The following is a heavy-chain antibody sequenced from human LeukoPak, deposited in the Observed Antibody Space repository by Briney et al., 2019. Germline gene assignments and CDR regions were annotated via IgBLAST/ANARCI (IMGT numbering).Heavy chain of an antibody. CDR2: IYPGDSDT. V-gene: IGHV5-51*01. D-gene: IGHD2-15*01. CDR3: ARPYCSGGSCYSDY. CDR1: GYSFTSYW. J-gene: IGHJ4*02. Sequence: GASLQISCKGSGYSFTSYWIGWVRQVPGKGLEWMGIIYPGDSDTRYSPSFQGQVTISADKSISTAYLQWSSLKASDTAMYYCARPYCSGGSCYSDYWGQGTLVTVSS.